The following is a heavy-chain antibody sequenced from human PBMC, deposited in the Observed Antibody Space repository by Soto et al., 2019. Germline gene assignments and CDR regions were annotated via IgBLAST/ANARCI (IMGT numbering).Heavy chain of an antibody. CDR2: IYYSGST. J-gene: IGHJ4*02. CDR1: GGSISSGDYY. CDR3: ARVAGTYSYGFSAH. Sequence: SETLSLTCTVSGGSISSGDYYWSWIRQPPGKGLEWIGYIYYSGSTYYNPSLKSRVTISVDTSKNQFSLKLSSVTAADTAVYYCARVAGTYSYGFSAHWGQGTLVTVSS. D-gene: IGHD5-18*01. V-gene: IGHV4-30-4*01.